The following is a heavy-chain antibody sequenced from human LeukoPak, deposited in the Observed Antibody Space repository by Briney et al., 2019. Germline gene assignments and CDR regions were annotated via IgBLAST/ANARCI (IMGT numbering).Heavy chain of an antibody. J-gene: IGHJ3*02. V-gene: IGHV1-18*01. CDR2: ISAYNGNT. D-gene: IGHD5-18*01. CDR1: GYTFTSYG. Sequence: ASVKVSCKASGYTFTSYGISWVRHAPGQGLEWMGWISAYNGNTNYAQKLQGRVTMTTDTSTSTAYMELRSLRSDDTAVYYCARGSDLVDTAMVTRKNAFDIWGQGTMVTVSS. CDR3: ARGSDLVDTAMVTRKNAFDI.